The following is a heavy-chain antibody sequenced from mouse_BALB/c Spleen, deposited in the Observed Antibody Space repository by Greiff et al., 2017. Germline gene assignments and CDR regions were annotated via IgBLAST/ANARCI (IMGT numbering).Heavy chain of an antibody. J-gene: IGHJ3*01. V-gene: IGHV5-4*02. Sequence: EVMLVESGGGLVKPGGSLKLSCAASGFTFSDYYMYWVRQTPEKRLEWVATISDGGSYTYYPDSVKGRFTISRDNATNNLYLQMSSLKSEDTAMYYCARGGYYVLAYWGQGTLVTVSA. D-gene: IGHD2-3*01. CDR1: GFTFSDYY. CDR3: ARGGYYVLAY. CDR2: ISDGGSYT.